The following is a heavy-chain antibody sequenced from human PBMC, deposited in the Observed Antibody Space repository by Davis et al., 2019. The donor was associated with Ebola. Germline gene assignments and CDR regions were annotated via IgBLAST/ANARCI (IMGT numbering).Heavy chain of an antibody. D-gene: IGHD1-14*01. CDR2: INTDGDNT. V-gene: IGHV3-74*01. CDR3: GRVIFFPGIGMDI. Sequence: GESLKISCVASRFTFSTSGMHWVRQAPGKGLVWVSRINTDGDNTSYADSVEGRFTVSRDNAKNTLYVQMNSLRAEDTGIYYCGRVIFFPGIGMDIWGQGTTVTVSS. CDR1: RFTFSTSG. J-gene: IGHJ6*02.